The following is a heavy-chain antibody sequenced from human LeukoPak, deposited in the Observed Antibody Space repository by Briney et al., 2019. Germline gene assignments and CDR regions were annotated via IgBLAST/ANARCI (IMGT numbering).Heavy chain of an antibody. D-gene: IGHD4-17*01. CDR1: GGSFSGYY. V-gene: IGHV4-34*01. CDR3: AREGDYGANNWFDP. J-gene: IGHJ5*02. CDR2: INHSGST. Sequence: SETLSLTCAVYGGSFSGYYWSWIRQPPGKGLEWIGEINHSGSTNYNPSLKSRVTISVDTSKNQFSLKLSSVTAADTAVYYCAREGDYGANNWFDPWGQGTLVTVSS.